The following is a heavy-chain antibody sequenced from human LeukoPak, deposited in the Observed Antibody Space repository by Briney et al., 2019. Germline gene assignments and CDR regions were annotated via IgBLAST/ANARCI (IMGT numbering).Heavy chain of an antibody. CDR2: ISSSSSYT. V-gene: IGHV3-11*05. Sequence: GGSLRLSCAASGFTFSDYDMSWIRQAPGKGLERVSYISSSSSYTNYADSVKGRFTISRDNAKNSLYLQMNSLRAEDTSVYYCARDPSGSYSPFDYWGQGTLVTVSS. D-gene: IGHD1-26*01. CDR3: ARDPSGSYSPFDY. J-gene: IGHJ4*02. CDR1: GFTFSDYD.